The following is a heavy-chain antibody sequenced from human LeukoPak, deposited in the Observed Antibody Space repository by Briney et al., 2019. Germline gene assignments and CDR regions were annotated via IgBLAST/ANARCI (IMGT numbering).Heavy chain of an antibody. V-gene: IGHV1-8*03. Sequence: ASVKVFCKASGYTFTSYDINWVRQATGQGLEWMGWMNPNSGNTGYAQKFQGRVTITRNTSISTAYMELSSLRSEDTAVYYCARRYCSSTSCRFDYWGQRTLVTVSS. CDR3: ARRYCSSTSCRFDY. D-gene: IGHD2-2*01. CDR1: GYTFTSYD. CDR2: MNPNSGNT. J-gene: IGHJ4*02.